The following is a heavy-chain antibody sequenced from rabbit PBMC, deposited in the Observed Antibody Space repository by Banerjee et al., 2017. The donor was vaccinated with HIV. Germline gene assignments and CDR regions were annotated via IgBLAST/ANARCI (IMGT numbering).Heavy chain of an antibody. D-gene: IGHD6-1*01. CDR1: GFSFSSSYY. V-gene: IGHV1S40*01. CDR3: ARRDSYGGAGLSL. J-gene: IGHJ4*01. Sequence: QSLEESGGGLVQPEGSLTLTCTASGFSFSSSYYMCWVRQAPGKGLEWIACIYTGSSGTTYYASWAKGRFTISKTSSTTVTLQMTSLTAADTATYFCARRDSYGGAGLSLWGPGTLVTVS. CDR2: IYTGSSGTT.